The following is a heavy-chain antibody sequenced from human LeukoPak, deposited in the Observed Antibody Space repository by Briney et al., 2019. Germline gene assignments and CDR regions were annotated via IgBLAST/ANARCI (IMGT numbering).Heavy chain of an antibody. V-gene: IGHV3-7*02. Sequence: PGGSLRLSCAASGFTFSSCWMTWVRQAPGKGLEWVANIKQDGNEKYYVDSVKGRFTISRDNSKNTLYLQMNSLRAEDTAVYYCAKASSGYYFDYWGQGTLVTVSP. CDR2: IKQDGNEK. CDR1: GFTFSSCW. CDR3: AKASSGYYFDY. J-gene: IGHJ4*02. D-gene: IGHD3-22*01.